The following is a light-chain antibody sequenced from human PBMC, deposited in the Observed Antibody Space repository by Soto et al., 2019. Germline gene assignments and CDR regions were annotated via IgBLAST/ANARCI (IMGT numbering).Light chain of an antibody. CDR2: DES. J-gene: IGKJ2*01. CDR3: QQVNNYPYT. Sequence: DIPLTQSPSFLSASVGDRVTITCRASQGIGSYLAWYQQKPGKAPKLLIYDESTLHGGAPSRFSGSRSGTESTLTISCLQPEDFAAYYCQQVNNYPYTFGQGTKLDIK. V-gene: IGKV1-9*01. CDR1: QGIGSY.